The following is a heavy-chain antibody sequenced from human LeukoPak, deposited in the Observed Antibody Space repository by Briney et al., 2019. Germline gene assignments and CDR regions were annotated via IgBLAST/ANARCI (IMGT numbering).Heavy chain of an antibody. CDR1: GFTFSSYW. CDR2: IKQDGSEK. V-gene: IGHV3-7*05. Sequence: GGSLRLSCAASGFTFSSYWMSWVRQAPGKGLEWVANIKQDGSEKYYVDSVKGRFTISRDNAKNSLYLQMNSLRAEDTAVYYCARDRYGNPPYYYYGMDVWGQGTTVTVSS. J-gene: IGHJ6*02. D-gene: IGHD4-11*01. CDR3: ARDRYGNPPYYYYGMDV.